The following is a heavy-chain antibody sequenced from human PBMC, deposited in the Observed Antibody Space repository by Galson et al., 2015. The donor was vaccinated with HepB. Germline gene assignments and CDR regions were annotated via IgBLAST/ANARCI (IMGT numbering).Heavy chain of an antibody. CDR1: GFTFTSSA. V-gene: IGHV1-58*02. D-gene: IGHD3-10*01. CDR3: ARDYYGSGSYFDY. J-gene: IGHJ4*02. CDR2: IVVGSGNT. Sequence: SVKVPCKASGFTFTSSAMQWVRQARGQRLEWIGWIVVGSGNTNYAQKFQERVTITRDMPTSTAYMELSSLRSEDTAVYYCARDYYGSGSYFDYRGQGTLVTVSS.